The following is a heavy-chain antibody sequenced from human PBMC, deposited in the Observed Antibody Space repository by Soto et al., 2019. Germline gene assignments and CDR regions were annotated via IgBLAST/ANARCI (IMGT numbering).Heavy chain of an antibody. Sequence: QVQLQQWGAGLLKPSETLSLTCAGYGGSFSGYYWSWIRQHPGKGLEWIGEINHSGSTDYNPSLKRRVTISVDTAKNQFSLKLRSVTAADTSVYYCARGWGRISDYWGQGALVAVSS. CDR2: INHSGST. CDR3: ARGWGRISDY. D-gene: IGHD7-27*01. CDR1: GGSFSGYY. V-gene: IGHV4-34*01. J-gene: IGHJ4*02.